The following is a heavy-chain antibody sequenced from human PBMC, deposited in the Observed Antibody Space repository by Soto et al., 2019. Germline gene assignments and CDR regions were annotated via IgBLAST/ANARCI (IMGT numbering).Heavy chain of an antibody. D-gene: IGHD2-21*01. CDR2: IYYSGST. CDR3: ARVRLTPPLGDYYYYGMDV. V-gene: IGHV4-31*03. J-gene: IGHJ6*02. CDR1: GGSISSGGYY. Sequence: SETLSLTCTVSGGSISSGGYYWSWIRQHPGKGLEWIGYIYYSGSTYYNPSLKSRVTISVDTSKNQFSLKLSSVTAADTAVYYCARVRLTPPLGDYYYYGMDVWGQGTTVTVSS.